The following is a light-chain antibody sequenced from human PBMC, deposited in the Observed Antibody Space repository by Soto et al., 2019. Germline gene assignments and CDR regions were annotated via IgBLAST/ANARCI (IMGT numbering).Light chain of an antibody. J-gene: IGKJ5*01. CDR2: STS. CDR1: QGISSY. CDR3: QQNHRTPVN. V-gene: IGKV1-39*01. Sequence: RASQGISSYLAWYQQKPGKAPKLLIYSTSTLQSGVPSRFSGSGSGTEFNLSLRSLQSEYSAISFCQQNHRTPVNLGQGTRLEIK.